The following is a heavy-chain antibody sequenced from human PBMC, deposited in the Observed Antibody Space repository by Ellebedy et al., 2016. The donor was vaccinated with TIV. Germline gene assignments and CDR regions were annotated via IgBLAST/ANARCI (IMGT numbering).Heavy chain of an antibody. CDR2: IGGSGGST. V-gene: IGHV3-23*01. J-gene: IGHJ4*02. CDR1: GFTFSSYA. CDR3: AKGMDYFHY. D-gene: IGHD5-24*01. Sequence: GESLKISCAASGFTFSSYAMSWVRQAPGKGLEWVSAIGGSGGSTFYADSMKGRFTISRDNSRNTLYLQMNSLRVEDTAVYYCAKGMDYFHYWGQGTLLTVSS.